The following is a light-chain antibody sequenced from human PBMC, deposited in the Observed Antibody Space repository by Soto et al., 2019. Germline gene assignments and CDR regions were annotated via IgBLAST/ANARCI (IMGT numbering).Light chain of an antibody. J-gene: IGKJ4*01. Sequence: EIVMTQSPATLSVSPGERATLSCRASQSVSSNLAWYQQKPGQAPRLLIYGASTRATGIPARFSGGGSGTEFTLIISSLQSEDFAVYYCQQYNNWPPLTFGGGTKVEIK. CDR1: QSVSSN. CDR3: QQYNNWPPLT. CDR2: GAS. V-gene: IGKV3-15*01.